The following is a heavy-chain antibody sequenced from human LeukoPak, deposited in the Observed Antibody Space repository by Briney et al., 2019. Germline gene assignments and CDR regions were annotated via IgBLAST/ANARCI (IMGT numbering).Heavy chain of an antibody. CDR3: ARAGPIDY. V-gene: IGHV3-53*01. J-gene: IGHJ4*02. CDR2: ICSGSST. CDR1: GFTASSKY. Sequence: GGSLRLSCAASGFTASSKYMSWVRQAPGQGLEWVSVICSGSSTYSAASVDARFTISRDNSKSTVYLQMNSLRVEDTAVYHCARAGPIDYWGQGNLVTLSS.